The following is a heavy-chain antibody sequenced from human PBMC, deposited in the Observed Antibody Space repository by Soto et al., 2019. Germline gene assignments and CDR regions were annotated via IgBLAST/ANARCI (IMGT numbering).Heavy chain of an antibody. V-gene: IGHV1-69*02. CDR3: ARLTGTTHLGYYYYYMDV. CDR2: IIPILGIA. J-gene: IGHJ6*03. D-gene: IGHD1-7*01. Sequence: ASVKVSCKASGGTFSSYTISWVRQAPGQGLEWMGRIIPILGIANYAQKFQGRVTITADKSTSTAYMELSSLRSEDTAVYYCARLTGTTHLGYYYYYMDVWGKGTTVTVSS. CDR1: GGTFSSYT.